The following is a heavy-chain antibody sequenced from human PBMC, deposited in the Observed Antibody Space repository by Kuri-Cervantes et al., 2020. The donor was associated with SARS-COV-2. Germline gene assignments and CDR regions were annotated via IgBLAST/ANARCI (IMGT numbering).Heavy chain of an antibody. Sequence: SETLSLTCTVSGGSISSHYWSWIRQPPGKGLEWIGYIYYSGSTNYNPSLKSRVTISVDTSKNQFSLKLSSVTAADTAVYYCAREADYYDSSGYQVDWFDPWGQGTLVTVSS. V-gene: IGHV4-59*11. CDR1: GGSISSHY. J-gene: IGHJ5*02. CDR2: IYYSGST. CDR3: AREADYYDSSGYQVDWFDP. D-gene: IGHD3-22*01.